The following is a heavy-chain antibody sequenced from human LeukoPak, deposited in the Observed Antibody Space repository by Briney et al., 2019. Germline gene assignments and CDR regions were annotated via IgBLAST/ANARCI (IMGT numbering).Heavy chain of an antibody. Sequence: GRSLRLSCAASGFTFNNYGMQWVRLAPGKGLEWVAVISYTGNTKYYVDSVKGRFTISRDNSKNTLYLQMNSLRAEDTAVYYCVKESDEYSSSSSDYWGQGTLVTVSS. D-gene: IGHD6-6*01. V-gene: IGHV3-30*18. CDR1: GFTFNNYG. CDR3: VKESDEYSSSSSDY. J-gene: IGHJ4*02. CDR2: ISYTGNTK.